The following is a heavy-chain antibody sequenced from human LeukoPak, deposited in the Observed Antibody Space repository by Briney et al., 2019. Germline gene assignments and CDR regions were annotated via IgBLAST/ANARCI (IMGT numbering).Heavy chain of an antibody. J-gene: IGHJ4*02. D-gene: IGHD6-25*01. V-gene: IGHV3-53*01. CDR3: ANQPPSSD. Sequence: GGSLRLSCAASGFTVNSNYMTWVRQAPGKGLEWVSVIYSGGSTYYADSVKGRFTISRDNSKNTLYLQMISLRVEDTAVYYCANQPPSSDWGQGTLVTVSS. CDR2: IYSGGST. CDR1: GFTVNSNY.